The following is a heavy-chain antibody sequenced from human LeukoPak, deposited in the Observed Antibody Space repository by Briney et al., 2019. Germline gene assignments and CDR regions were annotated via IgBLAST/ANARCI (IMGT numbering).Heavy chain of an antibody. CDR1: GFTFTTYW. CDR3: VKSREASIWYSLGDY. Sequence: GGSLRLSCAASGFTFTTYWMSWVRQAPGKGLEWVSSISNTGERTYYADSVKGRFTILRDNSKSTVFLEMNTLRADDTALYHCVKSREASIWYSLGDYWGQGSLVTVS. CDR2: ISNTGERT. V-gene: IGHV3-23*01. J-gene: IGHJ4*02. D-gene: IGHD2-21*02.